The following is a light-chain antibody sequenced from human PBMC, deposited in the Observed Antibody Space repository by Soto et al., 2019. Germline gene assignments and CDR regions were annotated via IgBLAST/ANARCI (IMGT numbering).Light chain of an antibody. J-gene: IGKJ1*01. Sequence: DIQMTQSPSTLPASIGDRVIITCRASQSINTWLAWYQQKPGKAPNLLIYAASSLQSGVPSRFSGSGSGTEFTLTISSLQPEDFATYYCQQYNSYSPRWTFGQGTQVEIK. CDR2: AAS. V-gene: IGKV1-5*01. CDR3: QQYNSYSPRWT. CDR1: QSINTW.